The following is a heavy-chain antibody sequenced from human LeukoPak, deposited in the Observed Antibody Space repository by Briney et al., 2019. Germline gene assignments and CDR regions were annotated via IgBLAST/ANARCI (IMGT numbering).Heavy chain of an antibody. Sequence: SVKVSCKASGGTFSSYAISWVRQAPGQGREWMGRIIPILGIANYAQKFQGRVTITADKSTSTAYLELSSLRSEDTAVYYCARDQYSSSSSDYWGQGTLVTVSS. CDR1: GGTFSSYA. D-gene: IGHD6-6*01. CDR2: IIPILGIA. J-gene: IGHJ4*02. V-gene: IGHV1-69*04. CDR3: ARDQYSSSSSDY.